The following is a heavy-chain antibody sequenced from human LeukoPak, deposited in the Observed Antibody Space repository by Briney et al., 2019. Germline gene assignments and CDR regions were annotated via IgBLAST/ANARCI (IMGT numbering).Heavy chain of an antibody. J-gene: IGHJ4*02. V-gene: IGHV3-23*01. Sequence: GGSLRLSCAASGFTFNTYAMIWVRQAPGKGLEWVSSVSGSGGSTYYVDSVKGRFTISRDNSKNTLYLQLNSLTAEDTALYYCAKAPDVGSGGLYYFDSWGQGTLVTVSS. D-gene: IGHD1-26*01. CDR1: GFTFNTYA. CDR2: VSGSGGST. CDR3: AKAPDVGSGGLYYFDS.